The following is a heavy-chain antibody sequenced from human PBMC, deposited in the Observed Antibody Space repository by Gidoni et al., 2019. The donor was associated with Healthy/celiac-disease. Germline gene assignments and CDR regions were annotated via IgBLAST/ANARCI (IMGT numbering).Heavy chain of an antibody. J-gene: IGHJ4*02. CDR3: ARDRGYGSLDY. D-gene: IGHD5-12*01. Sequence: VQLVEYGGGVVQPGRSLRLSFSASAFTFRSYAMHWVRQAPGKGLEWVAVISYDGSNKYYADSVKGRFTISRDNSKNTLYLQMNSLRAEDTAVYYCARDRGYGSLDYWGQGTLVTVSS. CDR2: ISYDGSNK. CDR1: AFTFRSYA. V-gene: IGHV3-30-3*01.